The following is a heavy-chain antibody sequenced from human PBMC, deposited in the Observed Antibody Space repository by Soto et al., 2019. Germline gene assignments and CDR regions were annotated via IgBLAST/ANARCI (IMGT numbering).Heavy chain of an antibody. CDR2: IYSGGST. CDR1: GFTVSSNY. CDR3: ARDGGDADCWSGYPFGTLGMDV. V-gene: IGHV3-53*01. Sequence: GGSLRLSCAASGFTVSSNYMSWVRQAPGKGLEWVSVIYSGGSTYYADSVKGRFTISRDNSKNTLYLQMNSLRAEDTAVYYCARDGGDADCWSGYPFGTLGMDVWGKGTTVTVSS. J-gene: IGHJ6*04. D-gene: IGHD3-3*01.